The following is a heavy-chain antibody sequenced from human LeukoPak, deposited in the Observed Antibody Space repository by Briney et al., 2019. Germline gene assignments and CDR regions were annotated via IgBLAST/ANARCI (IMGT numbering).Heavy chain of an antibody. Sequence: GGSLRLSCAASGFTFSSYSMNWVRQAPGKGLEWVSSISSSSSYIYYADSVKGRFTISRDNAKNSLYLQMNSLRAEDTAVYYCTRRYNYDSSGYYYVRDAFDIWGQGTMVTVSS. J-gene: IGHJ3*02. V-gene: IGHV3-21*01. CDR1: GFTFSSYS. CDR3: TRRYNYDSSGYYYVRDAFDI. D-gene: IGHD3-22*01. CDR2: ISSSSSYI.